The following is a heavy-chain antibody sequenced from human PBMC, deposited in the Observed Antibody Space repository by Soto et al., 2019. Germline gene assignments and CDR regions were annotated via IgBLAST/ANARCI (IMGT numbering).Heavy chain of an antibody. Sequence: QITLKESGPTLVKPTQTLTLTCTFSGFSLSTNRVGVGWIRQPPGKALEWLTLIYGDDNKHYSSSQKTRLTITTDTSNDRVVLTLTNVDPVETATYYCAHSPKYWGGPGCNYFDYWGLGTLITVSS. CDR2: IYGDDNK. D-gene: IGHD2-21*01. V-gene: IGHV2-5*02. CDR3: AHSPKYWGGPGCNYFDY. J-gene: IGHJ4*02. CDR1: GFSLSTNRVG.